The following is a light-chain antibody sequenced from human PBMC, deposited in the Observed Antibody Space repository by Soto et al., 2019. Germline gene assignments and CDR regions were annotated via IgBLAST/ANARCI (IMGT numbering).Light chain of an antibody. CDR2: GAS. CDR1: QSVSSN. V-gene: IGKV3-15*01. CDR3: QQYNKWPMT. J-gene: IGKJ1*01. Sequence: IVIAQSPATLSVSPGEGATLSCRAGQSVSSNLVWYQKKPGQATRLLIYGASTKATGIPARFSGSGSWTEFTLTISSLQSEDFTVYYCQQYNKWPMTFGQGTKVDI.